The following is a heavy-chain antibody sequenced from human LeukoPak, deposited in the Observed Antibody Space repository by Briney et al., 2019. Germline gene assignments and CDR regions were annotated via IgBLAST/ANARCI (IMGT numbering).Heavy chain of an antibody. CDR1: GASVTTSH. D-gene: IGHD2/OR15-2a*01. CDR3: ARGFYEPFDR. J-gene: IGHJ4*02. V-gene: IGHV4-59*02. CDR2: VDYNGGT. Sequence: PSETLSLTCTVSGASVTTSHWNWVRQPPGKGLEWIGNVDYNGGTKYNPSLKSRVTISLDTSKNQFSLKLKFMTAADTALYYCARGFYEPFDRWGQGTLVTVSS.